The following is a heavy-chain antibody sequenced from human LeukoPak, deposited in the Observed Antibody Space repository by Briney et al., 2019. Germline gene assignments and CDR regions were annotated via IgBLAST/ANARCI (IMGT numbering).Heavy chain of an antibody. V-gene: IGHV4-4*02. D-gene: IGHD3-10*01. CDR3: AARDRGYGSGPFAFDI. Sequence: PSGTLSLTCAVSGGSISSSNWWSWVRQPPGKGLEWIGQINHGGSTNYNPSLKSRVTISVDTSKNQFSLKLSSVTAADTAVYYCAARDRGYGSGPFAFDIWGQGTMVTVSS. CDR1: GGSISSSNW. CDR2: INHGGST. J-gene: IGHJ3*02.